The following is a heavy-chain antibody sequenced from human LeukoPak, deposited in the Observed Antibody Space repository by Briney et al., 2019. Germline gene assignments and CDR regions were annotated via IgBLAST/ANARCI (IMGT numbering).Heavy chain of an antibody. CDR3: ARDRNSGSYFDY. Sequence: AGGSLRLSCAASGFTFSSYWMHWVRQAPGKGLVWVSRINSDGSSTTYTDSVKGRFTIFRDNAKNTLYLQMNSLRAEDTAVYYCARDRNSGSYFDYWGQGSLVTVSS. D-gene: IGHD1-26*01. CDR1: GFTFSSYW. V-gene: IGHV3-74*01. J-gene: IGHJ4*02. CDR2: INSDGSST.